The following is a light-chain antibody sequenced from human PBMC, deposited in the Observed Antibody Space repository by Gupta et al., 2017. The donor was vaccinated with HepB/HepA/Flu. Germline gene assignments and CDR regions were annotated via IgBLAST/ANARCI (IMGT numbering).Light chain of an antibody. Sequence: QSLLTQPPSASGTPGQRVPISCSGGSSNIGGRTVNWYQHFPGTAPKLLIYNSNQRPSGIPDRFSGSRSGTSASLAISGLQHEDEADYYCAAWDDSLKGWVFGGGTKLTVL. CDR1: SSNIGGRT. J-gene: IGLJ2*01. CDR2: NSN. CDR3: AAWDDSLKGWV. V-gene: IGLV1-44*01.